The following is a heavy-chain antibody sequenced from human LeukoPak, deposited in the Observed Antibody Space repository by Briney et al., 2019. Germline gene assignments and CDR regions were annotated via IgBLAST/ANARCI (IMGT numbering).Heavy chain of an antibody. CDR1: GFTFSSSA. J-gene: IGHJ6*03. D-gene: IGHD5-18*01. CDR3: AKDSMFGYTYGYFPYYMDV. Sequence: GGSLRLSCAASGFTFSSSAMSWVRQAPGKGLEWVSNISGSGSGGSTYYADSVKGRFTISRDNSKNTLYLQMNSLRAEDTAVFYCAKDSMFGYTYGYFPYYMDVWGKGTTVTISS. V-gene: IGHV3-23*01. CDR2: ISGSGSGGST.